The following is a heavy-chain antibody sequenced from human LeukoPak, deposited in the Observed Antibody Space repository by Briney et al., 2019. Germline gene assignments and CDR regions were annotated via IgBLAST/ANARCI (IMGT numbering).Heavy chain of an antibody. CDR2: ISAYNGNT. D-gene: IGHD7-27*01. J-gene: IGHJ6*02. Sequence: ASVKVSCKASGYTFTSYGISWVRQAPGQGHEWMGWISAYNGNTNYAQKLQGRVTMTTDTSTSTAYMELRSLRSDDTAVYYCASGDIPPRSYYYYGMDVWGQGTTVTVSS. CDR3: ASGDIPPRSYYYYGMDV. CDR1: GYTFTSYG. V-gene: IGHV1-18*01.